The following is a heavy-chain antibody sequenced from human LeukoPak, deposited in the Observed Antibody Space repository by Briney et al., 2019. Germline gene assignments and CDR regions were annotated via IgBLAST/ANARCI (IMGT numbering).Heavy chain of an antibody. D-gene: IGHD6-6*01. J-gene: IGHJ4*02. CDR1: GFTFSSYG. CDR2: IRYDGSNK. Sequence: PGGSLRLSCAASGFTFSSYGMHWVRQAPGKGLEWVAFIRYDGSNKYYADSVKGRFTISRDNSKNTLYLQMNSLRAEDTAVYYCAKEGSIAARPGYFDYWGQGTLVTVSS. CDR3: AKEGSIAARPGYFDY. V-gene: IGHV3-30*02.